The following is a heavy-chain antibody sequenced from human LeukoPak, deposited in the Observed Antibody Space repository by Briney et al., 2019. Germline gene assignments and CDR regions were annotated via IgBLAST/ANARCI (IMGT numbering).Heavy chain of an antibody. CDR1: GYTFTGYY. CDR2: INPNTGGT. CDR3: ARQGRSGSYSAFSWFDP. D-gene: IGHD3-22*01. V-gene: IGHV1-2*02. J-gene: IGHJ5*02. Sequence: ASVKVSCKASGYTFTGYYMHWVRQAPGQGLEWMGWINPNTGGTNYAQKFQGRVTMTRDTSISTAYMELSSLRSEDTAVYYCARQGRSGSYSAFSWFDPWGQGTLVTVSS.